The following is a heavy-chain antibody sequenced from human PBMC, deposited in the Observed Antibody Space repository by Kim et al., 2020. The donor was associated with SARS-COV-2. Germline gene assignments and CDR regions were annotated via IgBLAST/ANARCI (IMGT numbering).Heavy chain of an antibody. V-gene: IGHV4-34*01. CDR2: INHSGST. D-gene: IGHD3-16*02. CDR1: GGSFSGYY. CDR3: ASFRFDYYVWGSYRTDHPIDY. Sequence: SETLSLTCAVYGGSFSGYYWSWIRQPPGKGLEWIGEINHSGSTNYNPSLKSRVTISVDTSKNQFSLKLSSVTAADTAVYYCASFRFDYYVWGSYRTDHPIDYWGQGTLVTVSS. J-gene: IGHJ4*02.